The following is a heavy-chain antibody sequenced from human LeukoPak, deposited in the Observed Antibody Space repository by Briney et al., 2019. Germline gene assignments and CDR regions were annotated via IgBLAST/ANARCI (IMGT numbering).Heavy chain of an antibody. CDR2: MREDGGQE. CDR1: GLTFRNYG. D-gene: IGHD6-6*01. CDR3: VRALSSSSPY. V-gene: IGHV3-7*03. J-gene: IGHJ4*02. Sequence: SGGSLRLSCVGVGLTFRNYGMNWVRQAPGTGLEWVAGMREDGGQEYYVDSVRGRFTISRDSAKNSLYLQMNSLRVEDTAVYYCVRALSSSSPYWGQGTLVTVSS.